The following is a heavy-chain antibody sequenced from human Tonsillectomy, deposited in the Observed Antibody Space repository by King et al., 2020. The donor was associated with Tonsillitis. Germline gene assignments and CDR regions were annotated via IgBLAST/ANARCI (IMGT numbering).Heavy chain of an antibody. Sequence: VQLVESGGGVVQPGRSLRLSFAASGFTFSGDGMHRVRPAPGKGLEWGAIIWYDGSNKYYVDSVKGRFTISRDNSKNTLYLQMNSLRAEDTAVYYCAREGYYYDSSGSNPFDYWGQGTLVTVSS. D-gene: IGHD3-22*01. J-gene: IGHJ4*02. CDR2: IWYDGSNK. CDR3: AREGYYYDSSGSNPFDY. CDR1: GFTFSGDG. V-gene: IGHV3-33*01.